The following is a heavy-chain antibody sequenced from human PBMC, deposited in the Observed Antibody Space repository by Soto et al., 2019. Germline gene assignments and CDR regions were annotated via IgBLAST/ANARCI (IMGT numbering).Heavy chain of an antibody. D-gene: IGHD6-13*01. CDR1: GGSISSYY. V-gene: IGHV4-59*01. J-gene: IGHJ4*02. CDR3: ARLYSSSWSAFEY. CDR2: IYYSGST. Sequence: SETLSLTCTVSGGSISSYYWSWIRQPPGKGLEWIGYIYYSGSTNYNPSLKSRVTISVDASKNQFSLKLSSVTAADTAVYYCARLYSSSWSAFEYWGQGTLVTVSS.